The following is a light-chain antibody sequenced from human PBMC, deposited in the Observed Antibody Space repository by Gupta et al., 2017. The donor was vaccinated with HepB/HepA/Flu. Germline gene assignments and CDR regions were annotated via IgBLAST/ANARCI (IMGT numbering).Light chain of an antibody. CDR1: QSVLYSSNNKNY. CDR3: QQYYSTPYT. Sequence: DIVMTQSPDSLAVSPGERATINCKSSQSVLYSSNNKNYLAWYQQKPGQPPKLLIYWASTRESGVPDRFSGSGSGTDVTRTISSLQAEDVAVYYCQQYYSTPYTFGQGTNLEIK. CDR2: WAS. J-gene: IGKJ2*01. V-gene: IGKV4-1*01.